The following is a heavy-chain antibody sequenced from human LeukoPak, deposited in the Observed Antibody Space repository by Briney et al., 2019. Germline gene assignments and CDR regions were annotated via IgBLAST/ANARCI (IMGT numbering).Heavy chain of an antibody. CDR2: FDPEDGET. CDR3: ATDSIVGATSLGY. V-gene: IGHV1-24*01. D-gene: IGHD1-26*01. CDR1: GYTFTSYY. J-gene: IGHJ4*02. Sequence: ASLKVSCKASGYTFTSYYMHWVRQAPGKGHEWMGGFDPEDGETIYAQKFQGRVTMTEDTSTDTAYMELSSLRSEDTAVYYCATDSIVGATSLGYWGQGTLVTVSS.